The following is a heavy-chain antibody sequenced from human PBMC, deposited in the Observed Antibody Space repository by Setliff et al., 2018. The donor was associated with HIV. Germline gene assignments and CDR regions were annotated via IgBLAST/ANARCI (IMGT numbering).Heavy chain of an antibody. V-gene: IGHV4-39*02. CDR2: VHYSGNT. J-gene: IGHJ6*03. CDR3: ARVRGYSSSSRDFYYHNMEV. D-gene: IGHD6-6*01. Sequence: SETLSLTCTLFGGSISTVTYYWAWIRQPPGKGLEWIGNVHYSGNTYYTLSLQSRVIISADTSKSQFYLRLSSVTAADTGVYYCARVRGYSSSSRDFYYHNMEVWGKGTTVTVSS. CDR1: GGSISTVTYY.